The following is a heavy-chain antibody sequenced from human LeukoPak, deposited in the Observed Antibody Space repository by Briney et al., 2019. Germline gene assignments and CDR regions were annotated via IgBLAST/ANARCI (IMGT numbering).Heavy chain of an antibody. CDR3: ARDAGGVAIDY. V-gene: IGHV1-69*04. CDR2: IIPILGIA. D-gene: IGHD2-8*01. J-gene: IGHJ4*02. CDR1: GGTFSSYA. Sequence: ASVKVSCKASGGTFSSYAISWVRQAPGQGLEWMGRIIPILGIAHYAQKFQGRVTINADKSTSTAYMALSSLRSEDTAVYYCARDAGGVAIDYWGQGTLVTVSS.